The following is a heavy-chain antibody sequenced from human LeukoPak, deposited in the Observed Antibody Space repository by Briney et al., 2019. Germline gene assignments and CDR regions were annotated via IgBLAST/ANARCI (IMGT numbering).Heavy chain of an antibody. J-gene: IGHJ4*02. CDR3: AKASSWYNQFTY. Sequence: GGSLRLSCAASGFTFSSYAMSWVRQAPGKGLEWVSAISGSGGSTYYADSVKGRFTIYRDNSKNTLYLQMNSLRAEATAVYYWAKASSWYNQFTYWGQGTLVTVSS. CDR1: GFTFSSYA. D-gene: IGHD6-13*01. V-gene: IGHV3-23*01. CDR2: ISGSGGST.